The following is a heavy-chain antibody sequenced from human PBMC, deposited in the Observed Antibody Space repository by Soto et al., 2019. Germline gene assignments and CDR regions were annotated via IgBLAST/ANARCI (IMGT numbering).Heavy chain of an antibody. CDR3: ARDSYYDSSGYSAYYYGMAV. CDR1: GFTFSSYA. CDR2: ISYDGSNK. D-gene: IGHD3-22*01. Sequence: QVQLVESGGGVVQPGRSLRLSCAASGFTFSSYAMHWVGQVPGKGLEWVAVISYDGSNKYYADSVKGRFTISRDNSKNTLYLQMNSLRAEDTAVYYCARDSYYDSSGYSAYYYGMAVWGQGTTVTVSS. J-gene: IGHJ6*02. V-gene: IGHV3-30-3*01.